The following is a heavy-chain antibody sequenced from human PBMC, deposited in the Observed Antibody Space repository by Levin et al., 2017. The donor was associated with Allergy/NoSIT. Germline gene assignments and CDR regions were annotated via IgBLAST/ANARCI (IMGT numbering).Heavy chain of an antibody. CDR1: DASIYSSSYY. CDR3: ARQDDRCIGDTCYSVFEP. J-gene: IGHJ5*02. Sequence: SQTLSLTCTVTDASIYSSSYYWVWIRQPPGKGLQWIGSIFYTGKTYYNPSLKGRVTMSVDTSKNQFSLSLTSVTASDTSVYYCARQDDRCIGDTCYSVFEPLGQGILVTVSS. D-gene: IGHD2-15*01. V-gene: IGHV4-39*01. CDR2: IFYTGKT.